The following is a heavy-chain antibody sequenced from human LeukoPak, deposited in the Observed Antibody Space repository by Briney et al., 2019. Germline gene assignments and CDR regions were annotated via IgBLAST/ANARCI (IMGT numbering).Heavy chain of an antibody. V-gene: IGHV4-59*01. Sequence: PSETLSLTCTVSGGSISSYYWSWIRQPAGKGLEWIGYIYYSGSTNYNPSLKSRVTMSVDTSKNQFSLKLSSVTAADTAVYYCARSLRFFDWLSAFDYWGQGTLVTVSS. CDR2: IYYSGST. J-gene: IGHJ4*02. CDR1: GGSISSYY. CDR3: ARSLRFFDWLSAFDY. D-gene: IGHD3-9*01.